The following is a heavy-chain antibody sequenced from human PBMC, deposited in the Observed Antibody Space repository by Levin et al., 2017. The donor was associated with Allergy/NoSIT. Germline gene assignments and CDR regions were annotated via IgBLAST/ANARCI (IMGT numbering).Heavy chain of an antibody. CDR2: IYYSGNT. V-gene: IGHV4-31*03. D-gene: IGHD2-15*01. J-gene: IGHJ6*03. Sequence: LRLSCTVSGDSVSSAGSYWSWIRQHPGTGLEWIGYIYYSGNTYYNPSLKSRVTISIDTSKNQLSLRLSSVTAADTAVYYCARVISGGSGSVLDYYYYYMDVWGTGTTVTVSS. CDR3: ARVISGGSGSVLDYYYYYMDV. CDR1: GDSVSSAGSY.